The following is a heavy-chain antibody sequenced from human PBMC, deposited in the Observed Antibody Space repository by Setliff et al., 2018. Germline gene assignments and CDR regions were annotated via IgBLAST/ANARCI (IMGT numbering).Heavy chain of an antibody. CDR2: IYIGGSA. V-gene: IGHV4-4*07. CDR1: GGSISSYY. D-gene: IGHD6-19*01. CDR3: AREQWLDPPGYYYMDV. Sequence: PSETLSLTCTVSGGSISSYYWSWIRQPAGKGLEWIGHIYIGGSANYNPSLKSRVTMSIDTSKNQFSLKLNSVTAADMAVYYCAREQWLDPPGYYYMDVWAKGTTVSVSS. J-gene: IGHJ6*03.